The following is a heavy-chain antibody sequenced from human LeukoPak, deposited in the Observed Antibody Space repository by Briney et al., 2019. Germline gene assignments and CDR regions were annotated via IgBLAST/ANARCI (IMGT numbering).Heavy chain of an antibody. J-gene: IGHJ5*02. V-gene: IGHV4-4*02. D-gene: IGHD2-2*01. CDR1: GGSISSSNW. CDR3: AREDCSSTSCYGGWFDP. Sequence: PSETLSLTCAVSGGSISSSNWWSWVRQPPGKGLEWIGEIYHSGGTNYNPSLKSRVTISVDKSKNQFSLKLSSVTAADTAVYYCAREDCSSTSCYGGWFDPWGQGTLVTVSS. CDR2: IYHSGGT.